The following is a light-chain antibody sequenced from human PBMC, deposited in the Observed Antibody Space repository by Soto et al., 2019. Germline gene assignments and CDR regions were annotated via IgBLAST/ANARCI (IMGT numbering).Light chain of an antibody. CDR1: QSVRSNY. J-gene: IGKJ5*01. Sequence: EIVLTQSPGTQSLSPGERATLSCRASQSVRSNYLAWYQQKPGQAPRLLIYGASSRATGIPDRFSGSGSGTDFSLTISRLEPEDFAVYYCQQYGNSPITFGQGTRLEIE. V-gene: IGKV3-20*01. CDR2: GAS. CDR3: QQYGNSPIT.